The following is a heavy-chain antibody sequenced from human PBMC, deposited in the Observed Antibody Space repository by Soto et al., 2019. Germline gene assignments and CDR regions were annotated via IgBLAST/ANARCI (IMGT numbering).Heavy chain of an antibody. CDR3: ATYYTAVAYFEN. CDR1: GDPSSYSA. D-gene: IGHD5-18*01. J-gene: IGHJ4*02. V-gene: IGHV1-69*01. CDR2: INPNFGSA. Sequence: QVRVVQSGAEVRKPGSSVKVSCTASGDPSSYSAIGWLRQAPGQGLEWMGGINPNFGSAIYAQKFQGRTTITAHYMELNDLRSDDTAIYFCATYYTAVAYFENWGQGTLVTVSS.